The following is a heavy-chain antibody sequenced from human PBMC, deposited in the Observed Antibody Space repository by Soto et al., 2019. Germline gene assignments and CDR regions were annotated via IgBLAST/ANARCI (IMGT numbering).Heavy chain of an antibody. CDR2: XSAHNGNT. Sequence: QVHLVQSGAEVKKPGASVKVSCKGSGYIFTTYGITWVRQAPGQGLXWMXWXSAHNGNTNYAQKLQGRVTVTRDTXXXXXXXXXXXXXXXXXXXXXXXXXXXXXYWGQGXLVTVXS. CDR3: XXXXXXXY. V-gene: IGHV1-18*01. J-gene: IGHJ4*02. CDR1: GYIFTTYG.